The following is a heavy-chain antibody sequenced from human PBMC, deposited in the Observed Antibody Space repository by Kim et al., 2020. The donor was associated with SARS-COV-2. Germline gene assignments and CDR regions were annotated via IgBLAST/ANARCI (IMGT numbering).Heavy chain of an antibody. D-gene: IGHD6-19*01. Sequence: SETLSLTCAVYGGSFSGYYWSWIRQPPGKGLEWIGEINHSGSTNYNPSLKSRVTISVDTSKNQFSLKLSSVTAADTAVYYCASLLYSSGNYYFDYWGQGT. V-gene: IGHV4-34*01. CDR1: GGSFSGYY. CDR2: INHSGST. J-gene: IGHJ4*02. CDR3: ASLLYSSGNYYFDY.